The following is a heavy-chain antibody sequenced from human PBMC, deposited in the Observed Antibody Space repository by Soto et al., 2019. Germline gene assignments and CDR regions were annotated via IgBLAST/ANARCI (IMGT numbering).Heavy chain of an antibody. CDR3: AREFYYDSSGIGFDS. Sequence: SETLSLTCTVSGGSLSGYYWSWIRQPPGKGLGWIGDFYSSGSPHHNPSLKNRVSISEDRSKNEFSLKLSSVTAADTAIYYCAREFYYDSSGIGFDSWGQGTLVTVSS. CDR1: GGSLSGYY. V-gene: IGHV4-59*01. CDR2: FYSSGSP. D-gene: IGHD3-22*01. J-gene: IGHJ4*02.